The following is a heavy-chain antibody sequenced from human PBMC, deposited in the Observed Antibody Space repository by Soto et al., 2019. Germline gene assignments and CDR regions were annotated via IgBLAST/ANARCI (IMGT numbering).Heavy chain of an antibody. CDR1: GGSISISSYY. CDR3: ARQQVLRFIYDYGMDV. Sequence: SETLSLTCTVSGGSISISSYYLGWVRQPPGKGLEWIGSIYYSGSTYYNPSLKSRVTISVDTSKNQFSLKLSSVTAADTAVYYCARQQVLRFIYDYGMDVWARGTTVTVSS. D-gene: IGHD3-3*01. J-gene: IGHJ6*02. CDR2: IYYSGST. V-gene: IGHV4-39*01.